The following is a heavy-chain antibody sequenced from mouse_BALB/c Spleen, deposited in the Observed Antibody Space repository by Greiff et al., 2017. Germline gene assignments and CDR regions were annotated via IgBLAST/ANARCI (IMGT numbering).Heavy chain of an antibody. J-gene: IGHJ2*01. CDR1: GFTFSSYA. CDR3: ARGGGYFDY. Sequence: DVHLVESGGGLVKPGGSLKLSCAASGFTFSSYAMSWVRQTPEKRLEWVASISSGGSTYYPDSVKGRFTISRDNARNILYLQMSSLRSEDTAMYYCARGGGYFDYWGQGTTLTVSS. CDR2: ISSGGST. V-gene: IGHV5-6-5*01.